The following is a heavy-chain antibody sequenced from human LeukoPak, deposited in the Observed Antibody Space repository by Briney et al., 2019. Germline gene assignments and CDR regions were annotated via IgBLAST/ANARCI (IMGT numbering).Heavy chain of an antibody. Sequence: GGSLRLSCAASGFTFSSYAMNWVRQAPGKGLEWVSAISGSGGSTYYADSVKGRFTISRDNSKNTLYLQMYSLRAEDTAVYYCAKVGSSGTDYWGQGTLVTVSS. J-gene: IGHJ4*02. D-gene: IGHD6-6*01. CDR1: GFTFSSYA. V-gene: IGHV3-23*01. CDR3: AKVGSSGTDY. CDR2: ISGSGGST.